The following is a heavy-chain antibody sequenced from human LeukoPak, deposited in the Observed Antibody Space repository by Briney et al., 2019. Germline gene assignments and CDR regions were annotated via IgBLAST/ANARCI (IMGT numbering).Heavy chain of an antibody. Sequence: GSSVKVSCKASGGTFSSCAISWVRQAPGQGLEWMGRIIPIFGTANYAQKFQGRVTITTDESTSTAYMELSSLRSEDTAVYYCATKQEDTAMVTFYYYYMDVWGKGTTVTVSS. CDR2: IIPIFGTA. V-gene: IGHV1-69*05. J-gene: IGHJ6*03. D-gene: IGHD5-18*01. CDR3: ATKQEDTAMVTFYYYYMDV. CDR1: GGTFSSCA.